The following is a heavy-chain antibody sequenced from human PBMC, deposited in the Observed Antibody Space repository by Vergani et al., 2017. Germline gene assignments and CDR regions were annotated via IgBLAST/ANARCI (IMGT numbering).Heavy chain of an antibody. CDR2: ISGSGVSA. D-gene: IGHD3-10*01. Sequence: EVQLVESGGGLVKPGESLRLSCVASGFSFSDAWMGWVRQTPGKGLEWVSGISGSGVSAYYTDSVKGRFTISRDNSKNMLFLQMNNLRTEDTAIYYCAKQYFVSGNYLFDYWGQGTLVTVSS. CDR3: AKQYFVSGNYLFDY. J-gene: IGHJ4*02. V-gene: IGHV3-23*04. CDR1: GFSFSDAW.